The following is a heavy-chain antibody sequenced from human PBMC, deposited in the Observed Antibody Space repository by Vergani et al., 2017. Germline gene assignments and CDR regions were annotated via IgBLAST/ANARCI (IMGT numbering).Heavy chain of an antibody. J-gene: IGHJ6*02. Sequence: QVQLQESGPGPVRPSQTLSLTCTVSGGSISSGSYYWSWFRQPAGKGLEWIGRFYTGGGTSYNPSLKSRVTISVDTSKNQFSLQLSSVTAADTAVYYCARDPLYSTTWPFLLLDMDVWGQGTTVTVSS. D-gene: IGHD6-13*01. CDR2: FYTGGGT. CDR3: ARDPLYSTTWPFLLLDMDV. V-gene: IGHV4-61*02. CDR1: GGSISSGSYY.